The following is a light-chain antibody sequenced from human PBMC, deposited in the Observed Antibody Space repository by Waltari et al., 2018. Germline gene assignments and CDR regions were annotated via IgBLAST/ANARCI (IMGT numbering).Light chain of an antibody. Sequence: EIVLTQSPGTLSLSPGDRAALLCRASRTVSSNFLAWYQQRPGQAPRLLIYGASSRATGIPDRFSGSGSGTEFTLTISRLDPEDFAVYYCQQYDTSWGFAFGPGTKVEIK. CDR1: RTVSSNF. CDR2: GAS. V-gene: IGKV3-20*01. CDR3: QQYDTSWGFA. J-gene: IGKJ3*01.